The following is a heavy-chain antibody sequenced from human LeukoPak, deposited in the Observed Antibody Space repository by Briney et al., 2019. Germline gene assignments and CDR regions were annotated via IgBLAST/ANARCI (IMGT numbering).Heavy chain of an antibody. CDR1: GFTFDDYA. CDR3: AKGDYYGSEYYFDY. D-gene: IGHD3-10*01. J-gene: IGHJ4*02. V-gene: IGHV3-9*03. Sequence: GGSLRLSCAAAGFTFDDYAMHWVRQAPGKGLEWVSGISWNSGSIGYADSVKGRFTISRDNAENSLYLQMNSLRAEDMALYYCAKGDYYGSEYYFDYWGQGTLVTVSS. CDR2: ISWNSGSI.